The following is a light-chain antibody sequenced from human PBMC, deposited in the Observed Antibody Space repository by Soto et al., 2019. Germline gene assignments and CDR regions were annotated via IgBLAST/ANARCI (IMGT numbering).Light chain of an antibody. J-gene: IGKJ4*01. CDR1: QSVSSY. CDR3: QQRSNWPPKLT. CDR2: DAS. Sequence: IVLTQSPATLSLSPGERATLSCRASQSVSSYLAWYQQKPGQAPRLLIYDASNRATGIPARFSGSGSGTDFTLTISSLEPEDFAVYYCQQRSNWPPKLTFRGGTKVEIK. V-gene: IGKV3-11*01.